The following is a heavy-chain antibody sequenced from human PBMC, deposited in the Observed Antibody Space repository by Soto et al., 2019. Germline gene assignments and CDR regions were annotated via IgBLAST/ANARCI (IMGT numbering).Heavy chain of an antibody. CDR3: ARDLFGSGYWGYYYYYGMDV. V-gene: IGHV3-30-3*01. CDR1: GFTFSSYP. D-gene: IGHD3-22*01. J-gene: IGHJ6*02. Sequence: QVQLVESGGGVVQPGRSLRLSCAASGFTFSSYPMHWVRQAPGKGLEWVAVISYDGSNKYYADSVKGRFTISRDNSESTLYLQVNSLRAEDTAVYYCARDLFGSGYWGYYYYYGMDVWGQGTTVTVSS. CDR2: ISYDGSNK.